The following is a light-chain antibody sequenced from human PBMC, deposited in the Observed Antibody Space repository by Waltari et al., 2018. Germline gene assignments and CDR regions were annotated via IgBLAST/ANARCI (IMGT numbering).Light chain of an antibody. CDR1: QNISHY. CDR3: QHFDNLLFT. J-gene: IGKJ2*01. V-gene: IGKV1-33*01. Sequence: DIQVTQSPSSLSASVGDRVTITCQASQNISHYLNWYQQRPGKAPKVLIYDATPLKIGVPSRFSGSGSGTDFTFAITSLQPEDAATYYCQHFDNLLFTFGQGTKLEI. CDR2: DAT.